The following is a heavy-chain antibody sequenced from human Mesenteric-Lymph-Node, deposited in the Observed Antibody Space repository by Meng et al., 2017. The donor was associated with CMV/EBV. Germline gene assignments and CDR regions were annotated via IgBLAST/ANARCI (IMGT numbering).Heavy chain of an antibody. D-gene: IGHD2-21*01. J-gene: IGHJ4*02. CDR3: AKNGAYCGGDCYSHFAY. Sequence: GGSLRPSCPASGSASSTYGMHWVRQAPGKGLGWVAFIRYDGGHTCYAESVKGRFTISRDNSKNTLYLQMNSLRAEDTAVYYCAKNGAYCGGDCYSHFAYWGQGTLVTVSS. CDR1: GSASSTYG. V-gene: IGHV3-30*02. CDR2: IRYDGGHT.